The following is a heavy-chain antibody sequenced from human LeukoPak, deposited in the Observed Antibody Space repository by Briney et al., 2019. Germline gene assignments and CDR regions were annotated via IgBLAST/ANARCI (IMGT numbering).Heavy chain of an antibody. J-gene: IGHJ4*02. D-gene: IGHD6-13*01. V-gene: IGHV3-53*01. CDR2: IYSGGST. CDR3: ARHRGAAAGALDY. Sequence: PGGSLRLSCVASGFIVSSNYMSWVRQAPGKGLEWVSAIYSGGSTYYADSVKGRFTISRDNSKNTLYLQMNSLRAEDTAVYYCARHRGAAAGALDYWGQGTPVTVSS. CDR1: GFIVSSNY.